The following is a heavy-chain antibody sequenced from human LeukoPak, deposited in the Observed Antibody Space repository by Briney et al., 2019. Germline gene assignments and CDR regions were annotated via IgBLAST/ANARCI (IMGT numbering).Heavy chain of an antibody. CDR2: IRYDGSNK. CDR1: GFTLSSYS. Sequence: GGSLRLSCAASGFTLSSYSMNWVRQAPGKGLEWVAFIRYDGSNKYYADSVKGRFTISRDNSKNTLYLQMNSLRAEDTAVYYCAKDSGELLARIGQDFDYWGQGTLVTVSS. V-gene: IGHV3-30*02. CDR3: AKDSGELLARIGQDFDY. D-gene: IGHD3-10*01. J-gene: IGHJ4*02.